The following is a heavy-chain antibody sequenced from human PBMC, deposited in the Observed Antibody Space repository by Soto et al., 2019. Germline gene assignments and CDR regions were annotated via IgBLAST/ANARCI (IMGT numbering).Heavy chain of an antibody. J-gene: IGHJ4*02. Sequence: PSETLSLTCSVCGGYISSYHWSWIRQTPEKGLXXXXXXXXXXXXXXXPSLKSRVTISADTSNNQFSLRLSSVTAADTAVYFCARLFRDVYNAVEYWGQGALVTVSS. CDR1: GGYISSYH. D-gene: IGHD3-3*01. V-gene: IGHV4-59*08. CDR2: XXXXXXX. CDR3: ARLFRDVYNAVEY.